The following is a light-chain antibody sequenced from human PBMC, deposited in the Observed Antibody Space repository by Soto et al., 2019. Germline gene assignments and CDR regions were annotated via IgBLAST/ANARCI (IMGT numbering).Light chain of an antibody. V-gene: IGLV3-27*01. CDR1: VLKKKY. CDR2: KDN. Sequence: SYELTQPSSVSVSPGQTARITCSGDVLKKKYARWFQQKPGQAPVLVIYKDNERPSGIPERFSGSSSGTTVTLTISGAQVEDEADYYCYSAADNNWVFGGGTKLTVL. CDR3: YSAADNNWV. J-gene: IGLJ3*02.